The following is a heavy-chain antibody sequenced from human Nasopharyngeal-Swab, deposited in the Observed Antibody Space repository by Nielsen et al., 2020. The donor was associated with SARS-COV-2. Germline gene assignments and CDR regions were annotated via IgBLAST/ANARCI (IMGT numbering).Heavy chain of an antibody. J-gene: IGHJ3*02. CDR2: ISYDGSNK. Sequence: VRQAPGKGLEWVAVISYDGSNKYYADPVKGRFTISRDNSKNTLYLQMNSLRAEDTAVYYCASSYYDFWSGYYYHGAFDIWGQGTMVTVSS. D-gene: IGHD3-3*01. V-gene: IGHV3-30*04. CDR3: ASSYYDFWSGYYYHGAFDI.